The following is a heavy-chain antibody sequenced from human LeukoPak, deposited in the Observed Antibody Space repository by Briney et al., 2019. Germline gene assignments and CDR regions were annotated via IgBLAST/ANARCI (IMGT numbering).Heavy chain of an antibody. D-gene: IGHD2-15*01. CDR1: GGSISSYY. CDR3: ARRDGWSPFDY. CDR2: IYYSGST. V-gene: IGHV4-59*08. J-gene: IGHJ4*02. Sequence: SETLSLTCTVSGGSISSYYWSWLRHPPGKGLEWIGYIYYSGSTNYNPSLKSRVTISVDTSKNQFSLKLSSVTAADTAVYYCARRDGWSPFDYWGQGTLVTVSS.